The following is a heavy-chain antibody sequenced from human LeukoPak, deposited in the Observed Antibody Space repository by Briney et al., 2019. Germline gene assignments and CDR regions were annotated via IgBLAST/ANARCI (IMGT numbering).Heavy chain of an antibody. Sequence: SETLSLTCTVSGGSISSYYWSWIRQPAGKGLEWIGRIYSSGSTNYNPSLKSRVTMSVDTSKNQFSLKLTSVTAADTAVYYCAGKKGTMVFFDYWGQGTLVTVPS. CDR3: AGKKGTMVFFDY. J-gene: IGHJ4*02. V-gene: IGHV4-4*07. D-gene: IGHD4/OR15-4a*01. CDR2: IYSSGST. CDR1: GGSISSYY.